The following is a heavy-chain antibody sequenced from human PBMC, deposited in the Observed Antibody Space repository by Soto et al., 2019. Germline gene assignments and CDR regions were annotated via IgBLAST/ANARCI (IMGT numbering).Heavy chain of an antibody. D-gene: IGHD1-1*01. Sequence: GGSLRLSCAASGFTFSSYAMTWVRQAPGKGLEWVSAIVVSGGSTYYADSVKGRFTISRDNSKNTLYLQMNSLRAEDTAVYYCAKIPRTEDSNLNWGQGTLVTVSS. V-gene: IGHV3-23*01. CDR1: GFTFSSYA. CDR3: AKIPRTEDSNLN. CDR2: IVVSGGST. J-gene: IGHJ4*02.